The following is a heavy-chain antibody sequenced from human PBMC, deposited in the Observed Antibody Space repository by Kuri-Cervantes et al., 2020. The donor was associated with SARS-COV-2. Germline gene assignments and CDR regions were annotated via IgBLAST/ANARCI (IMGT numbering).Heavy chain of an antibody. J-gene: IGHJ4*02. V-gene: IGHV1-69*06. Sequence: SVKVSCKASGGTFSSYAISWVRQAPGQGLEWMGGIIPIFGTANYAQKFQGRVTITADKSTSTAYMELSSLRSDDTAVYYCARDFRVGATTLDYWGQGTLVTVSS. CDR1: GGTFSSYA. CDR2: IIPIFGTA. CDR3: ARDFRVGATTLDY. D-gene: IGHD1-26*01.